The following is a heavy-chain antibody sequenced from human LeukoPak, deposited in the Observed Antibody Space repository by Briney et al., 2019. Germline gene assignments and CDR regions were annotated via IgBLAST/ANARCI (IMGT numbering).Heavy chain of an antibody. CDR1: GGSIRNYY. V-gene: IGHV4-59*01. Sequence: PSETLSLTCIVSGGSIRNYYWNWIRQSPGKGLEWIGFIHYSGSTYYRPTLKSRVTMSVDTSKNQFSLRLTSVTAADTAVYYCAIGGDSSGYLNHYYYGMDVWGQGATVTVSS. CDR3: AIGGDSSGYLNHYYYGMDV. CDR2: IHYSGST. J-gene: IGHJ6*02. D-gene: IGHD5-18*01.